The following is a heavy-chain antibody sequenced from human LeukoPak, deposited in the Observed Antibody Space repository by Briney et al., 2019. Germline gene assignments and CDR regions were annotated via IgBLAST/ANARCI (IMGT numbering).Heavy chain of an antibody. J-gene: IGHJ4*02. D-gene: IGHD3-22*01. CDR3: ARAGMDGRGYYQGFDY. CDR2: LNWDGGTT. V-gene: IGHV3-20*04. CDR1: GFTFGDYG. Sequence: PGGSLRLSCAASGFTFGDYGMSWVRQAPGKGLEWVSGLNWDGGTTGHADSVKGRFTISRDNAKNSLYLQMNSLRAEDTALYYCARAGMDGRGYYQGFDYWGQGTLVTVSS.